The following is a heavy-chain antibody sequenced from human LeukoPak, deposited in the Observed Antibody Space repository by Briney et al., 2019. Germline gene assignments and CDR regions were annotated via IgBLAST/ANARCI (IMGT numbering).Heavy chain of an antibody. J-gene: IGHJ4*02. CDR3: ARGSSSSWYREYYFDY. CDR1: GFTVSSNY. D-gene: IGHD6-13*01. Sequence: GGSLRLSCAASGFTVSSNYMSWVRQAPGKGLEWVSVIYSSGSTYYADPVKGRFTISRDNSKNTLYLQMNSLRAEDTAVYYCARGSSSSWYREYYFDYWGQGTLVTVSS. CDR2: IYSSGST. V-gene: IGHV3-53*01.